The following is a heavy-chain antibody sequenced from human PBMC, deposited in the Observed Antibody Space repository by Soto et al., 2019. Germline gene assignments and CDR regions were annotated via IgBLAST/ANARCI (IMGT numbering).Heavy chain of an antibody. CDR1: GGTFSSYA. D-gene: IGHD1-26*01. J-gene: IGHJ5*02. CDR2: IIPIFGTA. V-gene: IGHV1-69*13. CDR3: AADIGGSPSRNLFDT. Sequence: ASVKVSCKASGGTFSSYAISWVRQAPGQGLELMGGIIPIFGTANYAQKFQGRVTITADESTSTAYMALSSLGSDDTAVYYCAADIGGSPSRNLFDTWGKRSLVTVSS.